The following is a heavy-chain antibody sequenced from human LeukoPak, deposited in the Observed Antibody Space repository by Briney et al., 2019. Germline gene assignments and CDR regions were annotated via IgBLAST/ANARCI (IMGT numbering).Heavy chain of an antibody. CDR2: IYSGGST. J-gene: IGHJ4*02. Sequence: GGSLRLSCAASGFTVSSNYMSWVRQAPGKGLEWVSVIYSGGSTYYADSVKGRFTISRDNSKNTLYLQMNSLRAEDTAVYYCATKRYCSGGSCGNYWGQGTLVTVSS. V-gene: IGHV3-53*01. CDR3: ATKRYCSGGSCGNY. D-gene: IGHD2-15*01. CDR1: GFTVSSNY.